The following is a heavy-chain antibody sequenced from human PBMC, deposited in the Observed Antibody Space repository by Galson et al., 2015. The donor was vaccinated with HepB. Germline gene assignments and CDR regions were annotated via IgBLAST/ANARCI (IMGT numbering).Heavy chain of an antibody. CDR1: GFTFSSYG. CDR3: AKDRTYVEQQPDY. J-gene: IGHJ4*02. Sequence: SLRLSCAASGFTFSSYGMHWVRQAPGKGLEWVAVISYDGNNKYYADSVKGRFTISRDNSKNTLYLQMNSLRAEDTAVYYCAKDRTYVEQQPDYWGQGTLVTVSS. D-gene: IGHD6-13*01. CDR2: ISYDGNNK. V-gene: IGHV3-30*18.